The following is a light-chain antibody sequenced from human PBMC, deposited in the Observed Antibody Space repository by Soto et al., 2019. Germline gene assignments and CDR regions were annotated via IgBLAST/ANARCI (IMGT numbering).Light chain of an antibody. CDR2: DNN. J-gene: IGLJ3*02. CDR1: SSNIGTNT. CDR3: AALGYRPDGLV. Sequence: QSVLTQPPSASGTPGQRVTISCSGSSSNIGTNTVNWYQQLPGTAPKLLIYDNNHRPSGVPDRFSGSKSGTSASLAISGLPAEPGGDFYCAALGYRPDGLVVRGGTKVTVL. V-gene: IGLV1-44*01.